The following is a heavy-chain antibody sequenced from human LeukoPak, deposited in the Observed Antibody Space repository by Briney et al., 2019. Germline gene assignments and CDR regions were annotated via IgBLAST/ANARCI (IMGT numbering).Heavy chain of an antibody. CDR3: ARGGSYSDSSGYRLHLGS. V-gene: IGHV1-2*02. J-gene: IGHJ4*02. CDR2: VNPNSGDT. CDR1: GYTFTGYY. Sequence: ASVKVSCKASGYTFTGYYMHWVRQAPGQGLEWMGWVNPNSGDTNYAQKFQGRVTMTRDTSISTAYMELSRLRSDDTAVYYCARGGSYSDSSGYRLHLGSWGQGTLVTVSS. D-gene: IGHD3-22*01.